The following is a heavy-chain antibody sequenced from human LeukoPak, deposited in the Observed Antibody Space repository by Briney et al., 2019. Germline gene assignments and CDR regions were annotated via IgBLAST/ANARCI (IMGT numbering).Heavy chain of an antibody. V-gene: IGHV1-2*06. Sequence: ASVKVSCKASGYTFTGYYMHWVRQAPGQGLEWMGRINPNSGGTNYAQKFQGRVTITRDTSISTAYMELRRLRSHDTAVYYCARICITMVRGVCPPFYWGQGTLVTVSS. CDR1: GYTFTGYY. CDR3: ARICITMVRGVCPPFY. D-gene: IGHD3-10*01. CDR2: INPNSGGT. J-gene: IGHJ4*02.